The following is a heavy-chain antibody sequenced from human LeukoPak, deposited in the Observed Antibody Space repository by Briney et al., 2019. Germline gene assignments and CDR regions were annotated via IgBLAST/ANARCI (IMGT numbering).Heavy chain of an antibody. CDR2: INPNTGGT. Sequence: GASVKVSCKASGYTFTGYYMNRVRQAPGQGLEWMGRINPNTGGTNYAQNFQGSVTMTRDTSITTVYMELSRLRSDDTAVYYCARVGDGLNDGFDIWGQGTMVTVSS. J-gene: IGHJ3*02. V-gene: IGHV1-2*06. CDR3: ARVGDGLNDGFDI. CDR1: GYTFTGYY. D-gene: IGHD5-24*01.